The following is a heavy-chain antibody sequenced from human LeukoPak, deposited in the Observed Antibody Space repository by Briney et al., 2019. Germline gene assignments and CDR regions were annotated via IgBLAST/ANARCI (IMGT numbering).Heavy chain of an antibody. CDR1: GGSISSYY. CDR3: ARHDIYSNYGEYFDY. V-gene: IGHV4-4*09. CDR2: IYTSGST. J-gene: IGHJ4*02. D-gene: IGHD4-11*01. Sequence: SETLSLTCTVSGGSISSYYWSWIRQPPGKGLEWIGYIYTSGSTNYNPSLKSRVTISVDTSKNQFSLKLSSVTAAATAVYYCARHDIYSNYGEYFDYWGQGTLVTVSS.